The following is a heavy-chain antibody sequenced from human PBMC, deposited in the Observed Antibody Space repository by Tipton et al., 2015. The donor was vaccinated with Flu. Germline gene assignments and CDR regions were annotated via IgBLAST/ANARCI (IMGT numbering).Heavy chain of an antibody. Sequence: TPSLTCTVSGDSITSGNYYWTWIRQSAGKGLEWIGRVSSSGSTRYNPSLKGRATISLDMSRNQFSLKLISVTAADTAVYYCTRGTIYYDSRGFEYYRFGPWGQGSLVSVSS. V-gene: IGHV4-61*02. J-gene: IGHJ5*02. CDR3: TRGTIYYDSRGFEYYRFGP. CDR1: GDSITSGNYY. CDR2: VSSSGST. D-gene: IGHD3-22*01.